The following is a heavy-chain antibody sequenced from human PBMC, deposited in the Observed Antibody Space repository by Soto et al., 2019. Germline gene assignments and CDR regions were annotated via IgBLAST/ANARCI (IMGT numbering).Heavy chain of an antibody. D-gene: IGHD2-2*01. J-gene: IGHJ4*02. CDR1: GFAFNNYG. Sequence: WGSLKLSCTISGFAFNNYGINWVRQAPGKGLEWVSSISKSDYTYYSDSVKGRFTISRDNAKNSVSLQMNTLRVEDTAVYYCAREDSIIIPAVSDFWGQGTLVTVSS. V-gene: IGHV3-21*01. CDR3: AREDSIIIPAVSDF. CDR2: ISKSDYT.